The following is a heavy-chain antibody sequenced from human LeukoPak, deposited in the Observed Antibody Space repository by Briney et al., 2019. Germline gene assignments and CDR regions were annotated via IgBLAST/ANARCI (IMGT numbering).Heavy chain of an antibody. D-gene: IGHD3-10*01. Sequence: LETLSLTCTVSGAFISDSYWSWIRQPPGKGLEWIGYIYYSGGTNYNPSLKSRVTISVDTSKNQVSLEVGSATTEDTAVYYCARTHGLKFGDQGVWFDPWGQGTLVTVPS. J-gene: IGHJ5*01. CDR3: ARTHGLKFGDQGVWFDP. CDR2: IYYSGGT. CDR1: GAFISDSY. V-gene: IGHV4-59*01.